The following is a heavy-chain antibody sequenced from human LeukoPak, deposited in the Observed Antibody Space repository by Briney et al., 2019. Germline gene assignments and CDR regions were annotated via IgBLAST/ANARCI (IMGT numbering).Heavy chain of an antibody. CDR1: GFTFSSYE. J-gene: IGHJ6*04. V-gene: IGHV3-48*03. Sequence: GGSLRLSCAASGFTFSSYEMNWVRQAPGKGLEWVSYISSSGSTIYYADSVKGRFTISRDNAKNSLYLQMNSLRAEDTAVYYCTRAKGLLWFGEGYYGMDVWGKGTTVTVSS. CDR2: ISSSGSTI. D-gene: IGHD3-10*01. CDR3: TRAKGLLWFGEGYYGMDV.